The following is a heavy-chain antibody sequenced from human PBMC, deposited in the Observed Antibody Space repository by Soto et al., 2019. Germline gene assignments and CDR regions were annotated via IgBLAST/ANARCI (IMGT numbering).Heavy chain of an antibody. Sequence: PGGSLRLSCEASGFTFDDYGMSWFRQAPGKGLEWVSVISGSGGSTYYADSVKGRFTIPRDTSKNKLNLQINSLRAEDTAVYYFAKELLSGQYYYGMDVWGQGTTGTLS. V-gene: IGHV3-23*01. J-gene: IGHJ6*02. CDR2: ISGSGGST. D-gene: IGHD6-19*01. CDR1: GFTFDDYG. CDR3: AKELLSGQYYYGMDV.